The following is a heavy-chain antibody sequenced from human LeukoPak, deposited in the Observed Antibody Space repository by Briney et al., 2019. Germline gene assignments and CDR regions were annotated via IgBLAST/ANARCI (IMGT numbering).Heavy chain of an antibody. D-gene: IGHD3-22*01. Sequence: GEALKISCHGATYRFTSYWIGWVRHMHGKGLEWMGIMYPSESDTRYSPSIQGQVTNSADKSISTAYLQWSSLKASDTGMYYCARGAFTVIVVPFDYWGQRTLVTVSS. V-gene: IGHV5-51*01. J-gene: IGHJ4*02. CDR2: MYPSESDT. CDR1: TYRFTSYW. CDR3: ARGAFTVIVVPFDY.